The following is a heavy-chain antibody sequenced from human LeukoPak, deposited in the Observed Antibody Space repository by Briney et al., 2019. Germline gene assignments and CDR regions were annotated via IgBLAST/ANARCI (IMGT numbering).Heavy chain of an antibody. J-gene: IGHJ6*03. CDR2: IRSKNNGGTT. D-gene: IGHD6-19*01. Sequence: PGGSLRLSCAASGFPFTNACMSWVRRAPGKGLEWVGRIRSKNNGGTTDYAAPVKGRFSISRDDSKNTLYLQMNGLRAEDTAVYYCAKGKGYSSPYYYYYYYMDVWGKGTTVTVSS. V-gene: IGHV3-15*01. CDR3: AKGKGYSSPYYYYYYYMDV. CDR1: GFPFTNAC.